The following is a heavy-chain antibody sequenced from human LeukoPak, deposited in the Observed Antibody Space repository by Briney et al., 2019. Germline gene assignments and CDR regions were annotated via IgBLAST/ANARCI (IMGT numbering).Heavy chain of an antibody. V-gene: IGHV3-21*01. CDR3: ARDLSGAPTYYDFWSETIDAFDI. D-gene: IGHD3-3*01. CDR1: VFTFSSYS. Sequence: PGGSLRLSCAAPVFTFSSYSMNWVRQAPGKGLEWVSSISSSSSYIYYADSVKGRFTISRDNAKNSLYLQMNSLRAEDTAVYYCARDLSGAPTYYDFWSETIDAFDIWGQGTMVTVSS. J-gene: IGHJ3*02. CDR2: ISSSSSYI.